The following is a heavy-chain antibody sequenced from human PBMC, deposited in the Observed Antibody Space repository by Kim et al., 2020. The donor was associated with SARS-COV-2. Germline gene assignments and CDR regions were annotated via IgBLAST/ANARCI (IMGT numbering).Heavy chain of an antibody. Sequence: GGSLRLSCAASGFTFSSYSMNWVRQAPGKGLEWVSSISSSSSYIYYADSVKGRFTISRDNAKNSLYLQMNSLRAEDTAVYYCARGAGQHQRPPWILTGYLVSDYYYYGMDVWGQGTTVTVSS. CDR1: GFTFSSYS. V-gene: IGHV3-21*01. J-gene: IGHJ6*02. CDR3: ARGAGQHQRPPWILTGYLVSDYYYYGMDV. D-gene: IGHD3-9*01. CDR2: ISSSSSYI.